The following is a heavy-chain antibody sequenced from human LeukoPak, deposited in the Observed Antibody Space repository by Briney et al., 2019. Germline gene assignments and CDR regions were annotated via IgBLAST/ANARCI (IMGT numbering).Heavy chain of an antibody. J-gene: IGHJ4*02. D-gene: IGHD6-13*01. Sequence: PGGSLRLSCAASGFTFSSYAMSWVRQAPGKGLEWVSAISGSGGSTYYADSVKGRFTISRDNSKNSLYLQMNSLRAEDTAVYYCARDLEQQLVNDYWGQGTLVTVSS. CDR2: ISGSGGST. CDR1: GFTFSSYA. V-gene: IGHV3-23*01. CDR3: ARDLEQQLVNDY.